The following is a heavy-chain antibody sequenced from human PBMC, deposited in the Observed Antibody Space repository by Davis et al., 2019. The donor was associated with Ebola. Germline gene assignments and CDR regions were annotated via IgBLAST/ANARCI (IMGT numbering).Heavy chain of an antibody. CDR3: ARGWLRTGLDI. CDR1: GDSVSSNSGG. Sequence: HSQTLSLTCDISGDSVSSNSGGWNWIRQSPSRGLEWLGRTYYTSKWYNHYAASVKSRTTINADTSKNEFSLQLNSVTPEDTAVYYCARGWLRTGLDIWGQGTMVIVSS. D-gene: IGHD3/OR15-3a*01. CDR2: TYYTSKWYN. J-gene: IGHJ3*02. V-gene: IGHV6-1*01.